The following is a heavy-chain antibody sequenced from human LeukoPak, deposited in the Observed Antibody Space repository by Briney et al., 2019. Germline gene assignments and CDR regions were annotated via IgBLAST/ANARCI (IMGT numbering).Heavy chain of an antibody. D-gene: IGHD3-10*01. CDR3: AKDSLIWFGELFVGPRWFDP. CDR1: GGTFSSYA. V-gene: IGHV1-69*06. Sequence: SVKVSCKASGGTFSSYAISWVRQAPGQGLEWMGGIIPIFGTANYAQKFQGRVTITADKSTSTAYMELSSLRAEDTAVYYCAKDSLIWFGELFVGPRWFDPWGQGTLVTVSS. CDR2: IIPIFGTA. J-gene: IGHJ5*02.